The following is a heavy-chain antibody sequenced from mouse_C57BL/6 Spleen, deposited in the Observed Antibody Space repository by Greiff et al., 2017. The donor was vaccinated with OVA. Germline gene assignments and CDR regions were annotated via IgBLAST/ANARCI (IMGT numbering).Heavy chain of an antibody. Sequence: VHLVESGAELARPGASVKLSCKASGYTFTSYGISWVKQRTGQGLEWIGEIYPRSGNTYYNEKFKGKATLTADKSSSTAYMELRSLTSEDSAVYFCARDSSGYEDAMDYWGQGTSVTVSS. V-gene: IGHV1-81*01. D-gene: IGHD3-2*02. CDR2: IYPRSGNT. CDR3: ARDSSGYEDAMDY. J-gene: IGHJ4*01. CDR1: GYTFTSYG.